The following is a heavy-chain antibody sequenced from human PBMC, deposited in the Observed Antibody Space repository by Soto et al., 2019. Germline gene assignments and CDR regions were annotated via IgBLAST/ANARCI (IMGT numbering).Heavy chain of an antibody. Sequence: GGSLRLSCAVSGFPFSFYGFHWVRQSPGKGLEWLGVIVSDGSAIYHADSLEGRFFISRDNSKDILYLQMNSLRAEDTAVYYCARALALYYYYGMDVWGQGTTVTVSS. CDR1: GFPFSFYG. CDR2: IVSDGSAI. V-gene: IGHV3-30*19. CDR3: ARALALYYYYGMDV. J-gene: IGHJ6*02.